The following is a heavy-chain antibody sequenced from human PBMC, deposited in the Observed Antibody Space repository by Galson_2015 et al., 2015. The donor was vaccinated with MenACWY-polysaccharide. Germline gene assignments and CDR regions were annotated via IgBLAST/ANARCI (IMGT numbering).Heavy chain of an antibody. CDR3: AKDLVRTREMQYSYYGMDV. J-gene: IGHJ6*02. CDR2: ISHNGGRT. Sequence: SLRLCCAASGFIFNTYAISWVRQAPGKGLEWVSAISHNGGRTYYADSVKGRFTISRDNPKNTVYLQLNSLRAEDTALYYCAKDLVRTREMQYSYYGMDVWGQGTTVTVSS. CDR1: GFIFNTYA. D-gene: IGHD2/OR15-2a*01. V-gene: IGHV3-23*01.